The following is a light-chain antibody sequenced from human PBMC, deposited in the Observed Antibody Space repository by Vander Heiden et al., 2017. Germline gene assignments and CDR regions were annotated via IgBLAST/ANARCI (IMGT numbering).Light chain of an antibody. J-gene: IGKJ4*01. V-gene: IGKV1-33*01. Sequence: IRMTKSQSSLSASVADRVTITCQASQDISNYLNWYQQKPGKAPKLLIYDASNLETGVPSRFRGSGSGTDFTFTISSLQPEDIATYYCQQYDNHPLTFGGGTKVEIK. CDR1: QDISNY. CDR2: DAS. CDR3: QQYDNHPLT.